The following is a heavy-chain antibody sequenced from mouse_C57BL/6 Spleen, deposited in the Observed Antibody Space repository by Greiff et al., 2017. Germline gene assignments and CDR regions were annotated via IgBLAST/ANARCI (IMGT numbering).Heavy chain of an antibody. D-gene: IGHD1-1*01. V-gene: IGHV1-76*01. CDR2: IYPGSGNT. J-gene: IGHJ4*01. Sequence: VQLQQSGAELVRPGASVKLSCKASGYTFTDYYINWVKQRPGQGLEWIARIYPGSGNTYYNEKFKGKATLTAEKSSSTAYMQLSSLTSEDSAVYFCARRGTTVVGAMDYWGQGTSVTVSS. CDR3: ARRGTTVVGAMDY. CDR1: GYTFTDYY.